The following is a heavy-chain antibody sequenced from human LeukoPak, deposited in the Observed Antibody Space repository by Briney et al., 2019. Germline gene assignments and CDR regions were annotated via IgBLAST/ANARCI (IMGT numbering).Heavy chain of an antibody. CDR3: ARDHNQYYYGSGVSGGWFDP. D-gene: IGHD3-10*01. V-gene: IGHV4-59*12. CDR2: IYYSGST. CDR1: GGSISSYY. J-gene: IGHJ5*02. Sequence: SETLSLTCTVSGGSISSYYWSWIRQPPGKGLEWIGYIYYSGSTNYNPSLKSRVTISVDTSKNQFSLKLSSVTAADTAVYYCARDHNQYYYGSGVSGGWFDPWGQGTLVTVSS.